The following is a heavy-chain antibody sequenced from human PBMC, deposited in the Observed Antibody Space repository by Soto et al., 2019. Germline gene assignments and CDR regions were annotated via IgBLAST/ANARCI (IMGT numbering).Heavy chain of an antibody. CDR3: ARGGLGSGSYYNSYYYYYMDV. J-gene: IGHJ6*03. V-gene: IGHV4-59*01. Sequence: SETLSLTCTGSGGSISSYYWSLVRQPPGKGLEWFGYIYYSGSTNYNPSLKSRVTISVDTSKNQFSLKLSSVTAADTAVYYCARGGLGSGSYYNSYYYYYMDVWGKGTTVTVSS. D-gene: IGHD3-10*01. CDR1: GGSISSYY. CDR2: IYYSGST.